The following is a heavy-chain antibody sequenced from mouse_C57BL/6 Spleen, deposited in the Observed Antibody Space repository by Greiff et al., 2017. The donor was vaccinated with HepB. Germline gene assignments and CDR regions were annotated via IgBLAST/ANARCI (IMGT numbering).Heavy chain of an antibody. Sequence: EVNVVESGGGLVKPGGSLKLSCAASGFTFSSYAMSWVRQTPEKRLEWVATISDGGSYTYYPDNVKGRFTISRDNAKNNLYLQMSHLKSEDTAMYYCARSTTVVGPGFAYWGQGTLVTVSA. D-gene: IGHD1-1*01. V-gene: IGHV5-4*03. CDR2: ISDGGSYT. J-gene: IGHJ3*01. CDR3: ARSTTVVGPGFAY. CDR1: GFTFSSYA.